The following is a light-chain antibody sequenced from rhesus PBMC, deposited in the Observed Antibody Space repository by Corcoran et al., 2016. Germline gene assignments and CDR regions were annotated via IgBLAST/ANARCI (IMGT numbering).Light chain of an antibody. CDR3: QRHDNSPWT. J-gene: IGKJ1*01. Sequence: DIQMTQSPSSLSASVGDRVTITCRASQGISNWLAWYQQKPGKAPKLLIYRASNLETGVPSRFSGSGSGTEFTLTISSQQPEDNETYYCQRHDNSPWTFGQGTKVEIK. CDR1: QGISNW. CDR2: RAS. V-gene: IGKV1-69*01.